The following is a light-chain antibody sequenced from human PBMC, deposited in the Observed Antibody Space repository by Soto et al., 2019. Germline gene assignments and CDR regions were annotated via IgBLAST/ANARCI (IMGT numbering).Light chain of an antibody. CDR2: GAS. Sequence: ESVLRQSPVTLSLSPAERSTLSCRASQSVNSNYLAWYQQKPGQAPRLLIYGASTRATGIPDRFSGSGSGTDFTLTISRLEPEDSAVYYCQQYGSSPTWTFGQGTKVDIK. CDR1: QSVNSNY. CDR3: QQYGSSPTWT. J-gene: IGKJ1*01. V-gene: IGKV3-20*01.